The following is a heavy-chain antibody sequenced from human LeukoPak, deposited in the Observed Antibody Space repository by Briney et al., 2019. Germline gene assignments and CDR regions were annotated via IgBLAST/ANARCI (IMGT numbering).Heavy chain of an antibody. CDR2: IYYSGTT. V-gene: IGHV4-59*01. CDR1: GVSINGFY. J-gene: IGHJ4*02. CDR3: AREVLDYSGSGTYYRHFDF. D-gene: IGHD3-10*01. Sequence: SETLSLTCTVSGVSINGFYWSWIRQPPGKGLEWMGCIYYSGTTNYNPSLRSRVTISVDTSKNQFSLKLSSVTAADTAVYYCAREVLDYSGSGTYYRHFDFWGQGTLVTVSS.